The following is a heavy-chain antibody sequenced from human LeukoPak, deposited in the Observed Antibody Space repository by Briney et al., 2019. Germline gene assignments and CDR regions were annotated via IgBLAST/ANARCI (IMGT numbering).Heavy chain of an antibody. D-gene: IGHD3-10*01. CDR1: GFTFRMSG. V-gene: IGHV3-30*04. J-gene: IGHJ4*02. CDR2: MSSDGIKS. Sequence: PGTSLRLSCAPSGFTFRMSGVHWVRQAPGKGLEWVALMSSDGIKSYYADSVKGRFTVSRDTSKDIVYLQMKSLSADDTEIYYCAKDHAGSGRASEYWGQGTLLTVSS. CDR3: AKDHAGSGRASEY.